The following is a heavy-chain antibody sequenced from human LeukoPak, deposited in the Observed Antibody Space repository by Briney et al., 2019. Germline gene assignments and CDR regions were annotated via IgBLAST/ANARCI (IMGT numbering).Heavy chain of an antibody. V-gene: IGHV4-59*08. Sequence: SETLSLTCAVSGGSISSYYWSWIRQPPGKGLEWIGYIYYSGSTNYNPSLKSRVTISEDTSKNQFSLKLTFVTAADTAMYYCARHCGGDCSHGFDIWGQGTMVTVSS. J-gene: IGHJ3*02. CDR3: ARHCGGDCSHGFDI. CDR2: IYYSGST. D-gene: IGHD2-21*02. CDR1: GGSISSYY.